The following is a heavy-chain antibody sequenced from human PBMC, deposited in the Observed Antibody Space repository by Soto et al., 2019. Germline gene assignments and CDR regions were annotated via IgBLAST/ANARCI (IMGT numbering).Heavy chain of an antibody. J-gene: IGHJ5*02. V-gene: IGHV1-18*01. CDR1: GYKFTNFG. CDR3: ARGGVGVRGVSHWFDP. CDR2: NSPYNGDT. Sequence: QVQLVQSGAEVKKPGASVKVSCKTSGYKFTNFGITWVRQAPGQGLEWMGWNSPYNGDTNYAQKFQGRVTRTADASTATGYMELRSLTSDDTAVYYCARGGVGVRGVSHWFDPWGQGTLLTVSS. D-gene: IGHD3-10*01.